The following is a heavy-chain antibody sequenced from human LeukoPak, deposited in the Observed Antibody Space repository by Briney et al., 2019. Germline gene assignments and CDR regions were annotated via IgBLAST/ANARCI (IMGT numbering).Heavy chain of an antibody. V-gene: IGHV3-30-3*01. CDR2: ISYDGSNK. CDR3: AREWEQQPCY. J-gene: IGHJ4*02. Sequence: GGALRLSCAASGFTLSSYAMHWVRQAPGKGLEWVAVISYDGSNKYYADSVKGGFTISRDNSKNTLYLQMNSLRAEDSAVYYCAREWEQQPCYWGQGTLVTVSS. D-gene: IGHD6-13*01. CDR1: GFTLSSYA.